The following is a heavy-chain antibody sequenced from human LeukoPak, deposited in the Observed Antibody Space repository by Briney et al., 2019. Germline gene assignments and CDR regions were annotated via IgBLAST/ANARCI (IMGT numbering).Heavy chain of an antibody. D-gene: IGHD4-17*01. CDR3: ARVSTTGDYGDHEYYFDY. J-gene: IGHJ4*02. V-gene: IGHV1-69*04. CDR1: GGTFSSYA. Sequence: VASVKVSCKASGGTFSSYAISWVRQAPGQGLEWMGRIIPILGIANYAQKFQGRVTITADKSTSTAYMELSSLRSEDTAVYYCARVSTTGDYGDHEYYFDYWGQGTLVTVSS. CDR2: IIPILGIA.